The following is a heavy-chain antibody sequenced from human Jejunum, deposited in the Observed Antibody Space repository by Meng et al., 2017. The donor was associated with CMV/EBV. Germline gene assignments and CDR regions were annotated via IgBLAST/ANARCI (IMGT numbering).Heavy chain of an antibody. CDR2: IYHTGGT. CDR1: F. V-gene: IGHV4-59*01. D-gene: IGHD2-2*01. CDR3: ARLKLVVPAAARDYYYGLDV. Sequence: FWDWVRASHGKGLEWIGYIYHTGGTTYNPSLKSRVSISVDTSKNQFSLRLSSVTPADTAVYYCARLKLVVPAAARDYYYGLDVWGQGTTVTVSS. J-gene: IGHJ6*02.